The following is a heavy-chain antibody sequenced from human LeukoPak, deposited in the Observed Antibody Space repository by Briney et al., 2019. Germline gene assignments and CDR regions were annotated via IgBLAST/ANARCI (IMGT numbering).Heavy chain of an antibody. CDR3: AREGYCSGGSCVARDAFDI. V-gene: IGHV4-30-4*01. CDR1: GGSISSGDYY. J-gene: IGHJ3*02. CDR2: IYYSGST. Sequence: SETLSLTCTVSGGSISSGDYYWSWIRQPPGKGLEWIGYIYYSGSTYYNPSLKSRVTISVDTSKNQFSLKLSSVTAADTAVYYCAREGYCSGGSCVARDAFDIWGQGTMVTVS. D-gene: IGHD2-15*01.